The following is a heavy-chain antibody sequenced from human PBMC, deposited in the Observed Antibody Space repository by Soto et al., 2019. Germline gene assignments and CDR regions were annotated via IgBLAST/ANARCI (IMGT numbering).Heavy chain of an antibody. V-gene: IGHV3-9*01. J-gene: IGHJ6*02. CDR2: ISWNSGSI. CDR3: AKDYGGSSEWLPIRDYYYGMDV. Sequence: SLRLSCSASGFTFDDYAMHWVRQAPGKGLEWVSGISWNSGSIGYADSVKGRFTISRDNAKNSLYLQMNSLRAEDTALYYCAKDYGGSSEWLPIRDYYYGMDVWGQGTTVTV. CDR1: GFTFDDYA. D-gene: IGHD3-3*01.